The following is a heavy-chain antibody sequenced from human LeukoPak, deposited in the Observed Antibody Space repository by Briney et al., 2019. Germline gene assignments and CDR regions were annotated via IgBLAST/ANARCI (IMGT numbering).Heavy chain of an antibody. D-gene: IGHD3-3*01. Sequence: SETLSLTCTVSGGSLSNYFWSWLRQPPGQGLEWIGYMYYSGHANYNPSLKSRVTISVDTSKNQFSLKLSSVTAADTAVYYCAREVPAYDFWSGYLFDYWGQGTLVTVSS. V-gene: IGHV4-59*12. CDR1: GGSLSNYF. CDR3: AREVPAYDFWSGYLFDY. CDR2: MYYSGHA. J-gene: IGHJ4*02.